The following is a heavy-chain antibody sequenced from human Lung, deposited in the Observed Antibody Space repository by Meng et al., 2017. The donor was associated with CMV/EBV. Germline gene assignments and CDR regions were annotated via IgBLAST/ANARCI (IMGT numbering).Heavy chain of an antibody. J-gene: IGHJ4*02. CDR2: IYHSGST. V-gene: IGHV4-38-2*02. CDR1: GYSISSGYY. D-gene: IGHD3-10*01. Sequence: SETLSLTCTVSGYSISSGYYWGWIRQPPGKGLEWIGSIYHSGSTYYNPSLKSRVTISVDTSKNQLSLRLSSVTAADTAVYYCARGIYGSVDYWGQGKMVTVDS. CDR3: ARGIYGSVDY.